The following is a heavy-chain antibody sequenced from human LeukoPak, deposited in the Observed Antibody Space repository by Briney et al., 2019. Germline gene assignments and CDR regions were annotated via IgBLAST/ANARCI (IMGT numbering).Heavy chain of an antibody. J-gene: IGHJ4*02. V-gene: IGHV4-4*09. CDR2: MYTSGST. Sequence: SSETLSLTCTVSGGSISSYYWSWIRQPPGKGLEWIGYMYTSGSTNYNPSLKSRVTISVDTSKNQFSLKLSSVTAADTAVYYCARHISRTNYFDYWGQGTLVTVSS. CDR3: ARHISRTNYFDY. CDR1: GGSISSYY. D-gene: IGHD2-2*01.